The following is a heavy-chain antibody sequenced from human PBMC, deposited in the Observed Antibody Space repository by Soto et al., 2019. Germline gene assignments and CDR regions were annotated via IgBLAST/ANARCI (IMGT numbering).Heavy chain of an antibody. V-gene: IGHV3-21*01. D-gene: IGHD3-10*01. J-gene: IGHJ5*02. CDR1: GFNFSTYG. CDR2: ISSKGSYI. Sequence: GGSLRLSCAASGFNFSTYGMNWVRQAPGKGLEWVSSISSKGSYIYYTPSVKGRFTISRDNAKNSVYLQMNSLRAEDTAVYYCGRDRSHYAGVGKIDPWGQGTLVTVSS. CDR3: GRDRSHYAGVGKIDP.